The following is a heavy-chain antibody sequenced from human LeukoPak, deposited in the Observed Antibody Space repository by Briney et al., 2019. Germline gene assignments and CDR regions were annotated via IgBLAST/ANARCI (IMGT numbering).Heavy chain of an antibody. Sequence: NTGGSLRLSCTASGFTFSDAWMSWVRQAPGKGLEWVGHVKSKIDGGSADYSASVKGRFTISRDDSKNTLYLQMNSLTTEDTAVYYCATDHGSGSWSYYAKTFDIWGRGTMVSVSS. CDR3: ATDHGSGSWSYYAKTFDI. D-gene: IGHD3-10*01. J-gene: IGHJ3*02. V-gene: IGHV3-15*01. CDR2: VKSKIDGGSA. CDR1: GFTFSDAW.